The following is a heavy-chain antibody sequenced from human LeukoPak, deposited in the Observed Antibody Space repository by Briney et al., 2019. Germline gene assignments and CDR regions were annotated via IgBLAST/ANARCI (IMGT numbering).Heavy chain of an antibody. CDR3: ARAPLSYGSGSYYKGWFDP. V-gene: IGHV1-2*02. CDR2: INPNSGGT. D-gene: IGHD3-10*01. Sequence: ASVKVSCKASGYTFTGYYMHWVRQAPGQGLEWMGWINPNSGGTNYAQKFQGRVTMTTDTYTSTAYMELRSLRSDDTAVYYCARAPLSYGSGSYYKGWFDPWGQGTLVTVSS. J-gene: IGHJ5*02. CDR1: GYTFTGYY.